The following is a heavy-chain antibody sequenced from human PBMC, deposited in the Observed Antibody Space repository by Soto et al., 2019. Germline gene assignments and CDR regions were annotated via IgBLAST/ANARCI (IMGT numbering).Heavy chain of an antibody. CDR3: ARGATMVRGVIAVDSYYGMDV. CDR2: INHSGST. V-gene: IGHV4-34*01. J-gene: IGHJ6*02. D-gene: IGHD3-10*01. CDR1: GGSFTGYY. Sequence: SETLSLTCAVNGGSFTGYYWSWIRQPTGEGLEWIGEINHSGSTNYNPSLKSRVTISVDTSKNQFSLKLSSVTAADTAVYYCARGATMVRGVIAVDSYYGMDVWGQGTTVT.